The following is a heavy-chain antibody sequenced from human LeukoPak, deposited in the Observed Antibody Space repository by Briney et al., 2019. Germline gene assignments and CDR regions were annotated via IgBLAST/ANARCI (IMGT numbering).Heavy chain of an antibody. CDR3: ARNAYNYRAFDY. CDR2: INPNSGGT. D-gene: IGHD5-24*01. V-gene: IGHV1-2*02. Sequence: ASVKVSCKASGYTFTDYYMHWVRQAPGQGLEWMGWINPNSGGTNYAQKFQGRVTVTRDTSISTAYMELSSLRSDDTAVYYCARNAYNYRAFDYWGQGTLVTVSS. CDR1: GYTFTDYY. J-gene: IGHJ4*02.